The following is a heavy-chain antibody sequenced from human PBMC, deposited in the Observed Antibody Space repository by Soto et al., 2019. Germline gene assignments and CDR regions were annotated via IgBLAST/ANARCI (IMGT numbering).Heavy chain of an antibody. J-gene: IGHJ4*02. CDR3: AKDPPVWKATPIDY. Sequence: PGGSLRLSCAASGFTFSSYAMSWVRQAPGKGLEWASAISGSGGSTYYADSVKGRFTISRDNSKNTLYLQMNSLRAEDTAVYYCAKDPPVWKATPIDYWGQGTLVTVSS. D-gene: IGHD1-26*01. V-gene: IGHV3-23*01. CDR1: GFTFSSYA. CDR2: ISGSGGST.